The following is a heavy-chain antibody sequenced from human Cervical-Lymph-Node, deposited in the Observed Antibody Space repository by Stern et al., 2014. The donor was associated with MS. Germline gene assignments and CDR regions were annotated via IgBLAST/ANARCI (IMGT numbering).Heavy chain of an antibody. CDR2: IFPGGADI. CDR3: ARQRYFDY. J-gene: IGHJ4*02. CDR1: GYTFTSYW. V-gene: IGHV5-51*01. Sequence: EVQLVQSGPEVKRPGESLKISCQASGYTFTSYWIGWVRQMPGKGLEWIAIIFPGGADIRYSPSFQGKVSISPDKSSSTAYLKWKNLRASDSAIYYCARQRYFDYWGQGTLVTVSS.